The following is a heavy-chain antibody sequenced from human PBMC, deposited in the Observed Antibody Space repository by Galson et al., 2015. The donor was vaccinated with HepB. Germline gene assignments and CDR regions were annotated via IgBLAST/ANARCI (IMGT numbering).Heavy chain of an antibody. V-gene: IGHV1-69*13. CDR3: ARGGSIFGVESDY. CDR2: IIPIFGTA. CDR1: GGTFSSYA. Sequence: SVKVSCKASGGTFSSYAISWVRQAPGQGLEWMGGIIPIFGTANYAQKFQGRVTITADESTSTAYMELSSLRSEDTAVYYCARGGSIFGVESDYWGQGTLVTVSS. J-gene: IGHJ4*02. D-gene: IGHD3-3*01.